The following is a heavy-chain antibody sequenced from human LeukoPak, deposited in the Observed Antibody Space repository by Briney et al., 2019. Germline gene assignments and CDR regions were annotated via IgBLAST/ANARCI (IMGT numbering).Heavy chain of an antibody. Sequence: GASVKVSCKASGYTFTGYYMHWVRQAPGQGLGWMGWINPNSGGTNYAQKFQGRVTMTRDTSISTAYMELSRLRSDDTAVYYCARERSSGWYTGSRLLDYWGQGTLVTVSS. CDR2: INPNSGGT. CDR3: ARERSSGWYTGSRLLDY. D-gene: IGHD6-19*01. V-gene: IGHV1-2*02. CDR1: GYTFTGYY. J-gene: IGHJ4*02.